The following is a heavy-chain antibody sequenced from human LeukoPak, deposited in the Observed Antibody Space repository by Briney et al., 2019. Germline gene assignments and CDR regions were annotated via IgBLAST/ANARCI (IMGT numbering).Heavy chain of an antibody. V-gene: IGHV1-24*01. Sequence: ASVNVSCKVSGYTLTELSMHWVRQAPGKGLEWMGGFDPEDGETIYAQKFQGRVTMTEDTSTDTAYMELSSLRSEDTAVYYCATVAFPDYGDYVPLGSWGQGTLVTVSS. CDR2: FDPEDGET. CDR1: GYTLTELS. D-gene: IGHD4-17*01. CDR3: ATVAFPDYGDYVPLGS. J-gene: IGHJ5*01.